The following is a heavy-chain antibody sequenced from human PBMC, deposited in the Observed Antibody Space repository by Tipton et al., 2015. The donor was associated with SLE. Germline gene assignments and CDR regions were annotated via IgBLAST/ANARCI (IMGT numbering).Heavy chain of an antibody. V-gene: IGHV4-34*01. Sequence: QLVQSGAEVKPSETLSLTCAVYGGSFSGYYWTWIRQPPGKGLEWIGEINHSGSTNYNPSLKSRITLSLDTSKNQFSLKLSTVTAADPAVYYCARAGSWSVDYRGQGTLVTVSS. J-gene: IGHJ4*02. D-gene: IGHD6-13*01. CDR1: GGSFSGYY. CDR3: ARAGSWSVDY. CDR2: INHSGST.